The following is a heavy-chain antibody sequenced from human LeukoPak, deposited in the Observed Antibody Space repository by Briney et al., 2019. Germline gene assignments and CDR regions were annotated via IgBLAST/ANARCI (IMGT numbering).Heavy chain of an antibody. CDR3: ATYTNWVAGDV. Sequence: PGGSLRLSCAASGFDFSKSWMTWVRQAPGQGPERVAAIKEDGSEDDYLDSVKGRFTISRDNAKNSLYLQMNSLRVEDTAVYYCATYTNWVAGDVWGQGTTVSVSS. J-gene: IGHJ6*02. CDR2: IKEDGSED. V-gene: IGHV3-7*01. D-gene: IGHD1-1*01. CDR1: GFDFSKSW.